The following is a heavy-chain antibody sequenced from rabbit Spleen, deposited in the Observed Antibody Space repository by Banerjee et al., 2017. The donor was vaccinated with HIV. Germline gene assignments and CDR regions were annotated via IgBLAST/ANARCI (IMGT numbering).Heavy chain of an antibody. Sequence: QSLEESGGDLVKPGASLTLTCTASGFSFSSRYYMCWVRQAPGKGLEWIACIYAGSSGDTYYASWAKGRFTISRTSSTTVTLQMTSLTAADTATYFCARDLTDVIGWNFKLWGPGTLVTVS. CDR1: GFSFSSRYY. CDR3: ARDLTDVIGWNFKL. CDR2: IYAGSSGDT. V-gene: IGHV1S40*01. J-gene: IGHJ4*01. D-gene: IGHD1-1*01.